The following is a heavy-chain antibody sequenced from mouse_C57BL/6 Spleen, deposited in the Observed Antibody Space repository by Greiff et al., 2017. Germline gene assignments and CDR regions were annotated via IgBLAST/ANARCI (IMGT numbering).Heavy chain of an antibody. Sequence: QVQLQQPGAELVMPGASVKLSCKASGYTFTSYWMHWVKQRPGQGLEWIGEIDPSDSYTNYNQKFKGKSTLTVDKSSSTAYMQLSSLTSEDSAVXYCASELGQMDYWGQGTSVTVSS. CDR1: GYTFTSYW. CDR2: IDPSDSYT. D-gene: IGHD4-1*01. V-gene: IGHV1-69*01. J-gene: IGHJ4*01. CDR3: ASELGQMDY.